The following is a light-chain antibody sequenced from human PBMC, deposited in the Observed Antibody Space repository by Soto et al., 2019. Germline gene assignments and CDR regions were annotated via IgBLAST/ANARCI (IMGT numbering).Light chain of an antibody. V-gene: IGKV1-8*01. CDR3: QQLNAYPLT. CDR1: QYITSY. J-gene: IGKJ5*01. CDR2: AAS. Sequence: AIRMTQSPSSLSASTGDRVTITFRASQYITSYLAWYQQKPGKAPKLLIYAASTLQSGVPSRFSGSGSGTEFTLTISSLQPDDFATYYCQQLNAYPLTFGQGTRLEIK.